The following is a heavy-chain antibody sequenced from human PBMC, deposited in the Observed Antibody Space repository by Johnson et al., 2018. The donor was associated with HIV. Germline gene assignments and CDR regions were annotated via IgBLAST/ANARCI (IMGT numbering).Heavy chain of an antibody. D-gene: IGHD3-22*01. Sequence: QMLLVESGGVVVQPGGSLTLSCAASGFTFDDHAMHWVRQAPGKGLEWVSRSNSDGSRTNYADSVKGRFTISRDSSKNTLYLQMNSLRAEDTAVYYCARGGRVYDSSGYYAFDIWGQGTMVTVSS. J-gene: IGHJ3*02. CDR1: GFTFDDHA. CDR2: SNSDGSRT. V-gene: IGHV3-NL1*01. CDR3: ARGGRVYDSSGYYAFDI.